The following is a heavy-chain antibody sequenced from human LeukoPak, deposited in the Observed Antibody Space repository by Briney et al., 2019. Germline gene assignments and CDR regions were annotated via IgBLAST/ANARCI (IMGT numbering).Heavy chain of an antibody. CDR2: ISSSSSYI. J-gene: IGHJ3*02. CDR1: GFTFSSYS. CDR3: AKDQNKAFDI. Sequence: GGSLRLSCAASGFTFSSYSMNWVRQAPGKGLEWVSSISSSSSYIYYADSVKGRFTISRDNAKNSLYLQMNSLRAEDTALYYCAKDQNKAFDIWGQGTMVTVSS. V-gene: IGHV3-21*04.